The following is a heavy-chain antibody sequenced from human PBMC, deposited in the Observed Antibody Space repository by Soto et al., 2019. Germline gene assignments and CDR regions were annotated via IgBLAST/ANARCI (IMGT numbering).Heavy chain of an antibody. J-gene: IGHJ4*02. CDR3: ARGSRSGYYAY. CDR2: IHDSGST. CDR1: GGSMSNYY. D-gene: IGHD3-3*01. V-gene: IGHV4-59*13. Sequence: QVQLQESGPGLVKPSETLSLTCSVSGGSMSNYYWTWIRQFPGKGLEWIGYIHDSGSTNYNPSLRSRVSISLNTSKNQFSLNLTSVTAADTAMFYCARGSRSGYYAYWGQGTLVTVSS.